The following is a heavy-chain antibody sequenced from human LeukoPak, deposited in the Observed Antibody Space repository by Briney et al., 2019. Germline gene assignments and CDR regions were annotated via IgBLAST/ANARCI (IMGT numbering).Heavy chain of an antibody. J-gene: IGHJ4*02. CDR3: ARERGGQSNDYLHGGPFDY. CDR1: GFTFSSYW. D-gene: IGHD3-16*01. V-gene: IGHV3-7*05. CDR2: IKQDGSEK. Sequence: PGGSLRLSCAASGFTFSSYWMSWVRQAPGKGLEWVANIKQDGSEKNYMDSVKGQFTISRDNAKNSLLLQMNSLRVEDTAVYYCARERGGQSNDYLHGGPFDYWGQGTLVTVSS.